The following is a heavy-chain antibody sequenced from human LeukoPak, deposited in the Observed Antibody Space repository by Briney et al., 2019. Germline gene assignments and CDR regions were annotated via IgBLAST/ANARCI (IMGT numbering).Heavy chain of an antibody. Sequence: GGSLRLSCAASGFTFSSYAMNWVRQAPGKGLEWVSSISSSSSYIYYADSVKGRFTISRDNAKNSLYLQMNSLRVEDTAVYYCARDGGGYRFYNWFDPWGQGTLVTVSS. CDR1: GFTFSSYA. CDR3: ARDGGGYRFYNWFDP. V-gene: IGHV3-21*01. CDR2: ISSSSSYI. D-gene: IGHD5-12*01. J-gene: IGHJ5*02.